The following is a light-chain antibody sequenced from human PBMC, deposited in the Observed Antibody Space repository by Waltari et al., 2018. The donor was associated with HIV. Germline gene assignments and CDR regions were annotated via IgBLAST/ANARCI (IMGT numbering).Light chain of an antibody. CDR2: KAS. Sequence: DIQMTQSPSTLSASVGDRVTITCRASQSISSWLAWYQHKPGKAPKLLIYKASNLESGVPSRCSGSGSGTEFTLTISSLQPYDFATYYCQQFNSYPYTFGQGTKLEIK. J-gene: IGKJ2*01. V-gene: IGKV1-5*03. CDR3: QQFNSYPYT. CDR1: QSISSW.